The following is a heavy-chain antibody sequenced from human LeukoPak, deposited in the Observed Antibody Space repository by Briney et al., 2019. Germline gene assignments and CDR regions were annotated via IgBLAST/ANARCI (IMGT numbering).Heavy chain of an antibody. CDR1: GYTFTGYY. CDR3: ARDPSNSGYDYLYYFDY. V-gene: IGHV1-2*02. J-gene: IGHJ4*02. Sequence: GASVKVSRKASGYTFTGYYMHWVRQAPGQGLEWMGWINPDNGGTNYAQKFQGRVTMTRDMSISTAYMELSRLRSDDTAVYYCARDPSNSGYDYLYYFDYCGQGTLVTVSS. CDR2: INPDNGGT. D-gene: IGHD5-12*01.